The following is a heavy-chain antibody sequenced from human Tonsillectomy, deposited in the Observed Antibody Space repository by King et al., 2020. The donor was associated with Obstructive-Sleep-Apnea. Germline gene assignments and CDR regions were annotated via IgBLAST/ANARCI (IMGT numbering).Heavy chain of an antibody. CDR2: VYPVDSHT. CDR3: ARGHYYDGLDV. CDR1: GYSFSRYW. V-gene: IGHV5-51*01. J-gene: IGHJ6*02. Sequence: VQLVESGAEVKKPGESLKISCPGSGYSFSRYWIAWVRQMPGKGLEWMGLVYPVDSHTKYSPSFQGQVTISADKSISTAYLQWSGLKASDTAMYFCARGHYYDGLDVWGQGTTVTVSS.